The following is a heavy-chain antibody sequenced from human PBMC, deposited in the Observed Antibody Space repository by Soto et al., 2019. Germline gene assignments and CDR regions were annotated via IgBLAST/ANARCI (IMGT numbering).Heavy chain of an antibody. Sequence: SETLSLTCTVSGDSVSSGNYSWSWIRQPPGKGLEWIGYIYYRGNTNYNPSLKSRATISVDTSKNQFSLKLSSVTAADTAVYYSARIPLYTAMIYLFDPWAQGTLVT. CDR2: IYYRGNT. D-gene: IGHD5-18*01. CDR1: GDSVSSGNYS. CDR3: ARIPLYTAMIYLFDP. V-gene: IGHV4-61*01. J-gene: IGHJ5*01.